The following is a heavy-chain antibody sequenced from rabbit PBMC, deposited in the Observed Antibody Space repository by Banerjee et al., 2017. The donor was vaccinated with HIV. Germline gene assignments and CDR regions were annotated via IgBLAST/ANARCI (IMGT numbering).Heavy chain of an antibody. CDR2: INAATGKP. D-gene: IGHD6-1*01. Sequence: QQQLVESGGGLVQPEGSLTLTCKASGFSFSDRDVMCWVRQAPGKGLEWIACINAATGKPVYATWAKGRFTISRTSSTTVTLRMTSLTAADRATYFCATDIHGYGGFNLWGQGTLVTVS. CDR1: GFSFSDRDV. V-gene: IGHV1S45*01. CDR3: ATDIHGYGGFNL. J-gene: IGHJ4*01.